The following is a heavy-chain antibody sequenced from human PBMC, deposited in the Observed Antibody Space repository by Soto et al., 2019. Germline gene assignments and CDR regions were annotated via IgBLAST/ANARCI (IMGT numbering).Heavy chain of an antibody. V-gene: IGHV3-66*01. J-gene: IGHJ3*02. CDR2: IYSGGST. CDR1: GFTVSSND. Sequence: GGSLRLSCAASGFTVSSNDMSWVRQAPGKGLEWVSVIYSGGSTYYADSVKGRFTISRDNSKNTLYLQMNSLRAEDTAVYYCARDLCSGGSCFGRGAFDIWGQGTMVTVSS. CDR3: ARDLCSGGSCFGRGAFDI. D-gene: IGHD2-15*01.